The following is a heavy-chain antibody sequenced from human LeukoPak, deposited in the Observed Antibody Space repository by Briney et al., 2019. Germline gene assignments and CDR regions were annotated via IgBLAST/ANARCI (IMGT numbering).Heavy chain of an antibody. CDR3: AREREGPYGYLDY. V-gene: IGHV1-2*02. J-gene: IGHJ4*02. CDR2: INPNSGGT. Sequence: APVKVSCKASGYTFTGYYMHWVRQAPGQGLEWMGWINPNSGGTNYAQKFQGRVTMTRDTSISTAYMELSRLRSDDTAVYYCAREREGPYGYLDYWGQGTLVTVSS. CDR1: GYTFTGYY. D-gene: IGHD4-17*01.